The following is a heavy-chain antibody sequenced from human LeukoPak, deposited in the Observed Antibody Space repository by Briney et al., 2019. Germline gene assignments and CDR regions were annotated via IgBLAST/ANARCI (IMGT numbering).Heavy chain of an antibody. CDR2: IHPSGRL. J-gene: IGHJ4*02. CDR1: GASFSSGDQY. V-gene: IGHV4-31*03. D-gene: IGHD3-22*01. CDR3: SRGLDSRKLGY. Sequence: PLSLTCTVSGASFSSGDQYWNWIRPSPGKGLEWIGSIHPSGRLYNNPSPESRVTISIDTSKNQFSLNLNSVTAADTAVYFCSRGLDSRKLGYWGQGTLVTVSS.